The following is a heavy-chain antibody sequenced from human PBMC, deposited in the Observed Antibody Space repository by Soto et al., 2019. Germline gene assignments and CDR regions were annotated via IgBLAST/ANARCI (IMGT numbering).Heavy chain of an antibody. CDR3: ARDQGDAFDI. V-gene: IGHV3-53*04. CDR1: GFTVSSNY. Sequence: GGSLRLSCAASGFTVSSNYMSWVRQAPGKGLEWVSVIYSGGSTYYADFVKGRFTISRHNSKNTLYLQMNSLRAEDTAVYYCARDQGDAFDIWGQGTMVTVSS. J-gene: IGHJ3*02. D-gene: IGHD3-10*01. CDR2: IYSGGST.